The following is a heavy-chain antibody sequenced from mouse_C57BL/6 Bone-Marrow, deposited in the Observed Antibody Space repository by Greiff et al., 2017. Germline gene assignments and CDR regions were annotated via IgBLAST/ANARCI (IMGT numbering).Heavy chain of an antibody. Sequence: DVQLVESGAELVRPGASVKLSCTASGFNIKDDYMHWVKQRPEQGLAWIGWIDPENGDTEYASKFQGKATITADTSSNTAYLQRSSLTSEDTAVYYCTTVTTVVATDRDYFDYWGQGTTLTVSS. D-gene: IGHD1-1*01. V-gene: IGHV14-4*01. CDR2: IDPENGDT. CDR1: GFNIKDDY. J-gene: IGHJ2*01. CDR3: TTVTTVVATDRDYFDY.